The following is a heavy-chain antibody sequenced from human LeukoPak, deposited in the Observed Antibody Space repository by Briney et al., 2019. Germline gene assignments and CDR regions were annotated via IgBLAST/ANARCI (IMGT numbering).Heavy chain of an antibody. V-gene: IGHV3-7*03. CDR3: ARATNPLGAFDV. J-gene: IGHJ3*01. CDR1: GFAFSSYW. Sequence: PGGSLRLSCAASGFAFSSYWMSWVRQAPGKGLEWVASINHNGNVNYYVDSVRGRFIISRDNSKNTLFLQMNSLRAEDTAIYYCARATNPLGAFDVWGQGTMLTVSS. CDR2: INHNGNVN. D-gene: IGHD6-13*01.